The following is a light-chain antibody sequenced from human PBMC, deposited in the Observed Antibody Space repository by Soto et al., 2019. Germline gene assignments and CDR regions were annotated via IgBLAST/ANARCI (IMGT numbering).Light chain of an antibody. Sequence: QSVLTQPASVSGSPVQSITSSCTGTSSDVVGYNYVSWYQQHPGKAPKLMIYEVSNRPFGVSNRFSGSKSGNTASLTISGLQAEDEADYYCSSYASSSTYVFGSGTKVTVL. CDR1: SSDVVGYNY. CDR3: SSYASSSTYV. CDR2: EVS. J-gene: IGLJ1*01. V-gene: IGLV2-14*01.